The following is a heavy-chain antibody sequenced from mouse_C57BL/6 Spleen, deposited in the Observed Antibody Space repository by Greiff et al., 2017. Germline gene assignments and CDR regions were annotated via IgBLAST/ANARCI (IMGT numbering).Heavy chain of an antibody. CDR1: GFTFSSYA. V-gene: IGHV5-4*01. J-gene: IGHJ3*01. D-gene: IGHD2-4*01. Sequence: EVKLMESGGGLVKPGGSLKLSCAASGFTFSSYALSWVRQTPEKRLEWVATISDGGSYTYYPDNVKGRFTISRDNAKNNLYLQMSHLKSEDTAMYYCARDSLYDYDWAWFAYWGQGTLVTVSA. CDR3: ARDSLYDYDWAWFAY. CDR2: ISDGGSYT.